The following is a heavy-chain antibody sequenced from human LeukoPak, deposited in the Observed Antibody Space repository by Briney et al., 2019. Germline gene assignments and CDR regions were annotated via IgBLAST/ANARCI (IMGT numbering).Heavy chain of an antibody. CDR1: GFTFTNYY. V-gene: IGHV1-46*01. CDR3: AREESGGYFDY. Sequence: ASVKVSCKASGFTFTNYYMHWVRQAPGQGLEWMGLINPSGSSTNYAQTFRGRVTMTRDTSTTTVYMELSSLRSEDTAVYYCAREESGGYFDYGGQVTLVTVSS. J-gene: IGHJ4*02. D-gene: IGHD2-8*02. CDR2: INPSGSST.